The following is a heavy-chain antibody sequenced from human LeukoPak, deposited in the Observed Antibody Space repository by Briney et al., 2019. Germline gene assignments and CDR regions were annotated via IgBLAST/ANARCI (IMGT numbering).Heavy chain of an antibody. Sequence: PSETLSLTCTVSGGSISSYYWSWIRQPPGKGLEWIGYIYYSGSTNYNPSLKSRVTISVDTSKYQFSLKLSSVTAADTAVYYCAREINCSGGSCYSYYYYGMDVWGQGTTVTVSS. CDR1: GGSISSYY. V-gene: IGHV4-59*01. CDR3: AREINCSGGSCYSYYYYGMDV. J-gene: IGHJ6*02. D-gene: IGHD2-15*01. CDR2: IYYSGST.